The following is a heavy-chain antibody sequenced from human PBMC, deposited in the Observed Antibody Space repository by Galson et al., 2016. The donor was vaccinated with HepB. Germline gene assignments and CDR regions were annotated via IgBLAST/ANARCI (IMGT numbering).Heavy chain of an antibody. J-gene: IGHJ3*02. V-gene: IGHV3-33*01. CDR1: AFTFSDHG. CDR3: VRDDSREANGFDI. D-gene: IGHD3-22*01. CDR2: IWNDGSKQ. Sequence: SLRLSCAASAFTFSDHGMHWVRQAPGKGLEWVAVIWNDGSKQNYGDALKGRFTISRDNSKNMVYLQMSSLRAEDTAVYYCVRDDSREANGFDIWGQGTMVVVSS.